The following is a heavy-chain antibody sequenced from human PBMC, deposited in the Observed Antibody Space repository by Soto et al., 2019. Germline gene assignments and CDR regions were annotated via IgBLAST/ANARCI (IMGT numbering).Heavy chain of an antibody. CDR3: ARKQWVVPNWFDP. V-gene: IGHV4-4*02. CDR2: MYHTGST. CDR1: GGSISSSYW. J-gene: IGHJ5*02. Sequence: QVQLQESGPGLVKPSGTLSLTCAVSGGSISSSYWWSWVRQPPGKGLEWIGEMYHTGSTNYNPSLKNRGTISVDKSKNQFSLRVSSVTAADTAVYYCARKQWVVPNWFDPWGQGILVTVSS. D-gene: IGHD6-19*01.